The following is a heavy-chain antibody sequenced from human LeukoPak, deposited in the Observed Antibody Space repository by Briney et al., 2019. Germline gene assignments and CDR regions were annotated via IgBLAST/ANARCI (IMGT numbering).Heavy chain of an antibody. D-gene: IGHD2-8*01. V-gene: IGHV3-30-3*01. CDR3: ARLLKAPFHPGGLGFDL. J-gene: IGHJ4*02. CDR1: GFAFSSYA. CDR2: LSYDGTNT. Sequence: GGSLRLSCAASGFAFSSYAMHWVRQAPGKGLEWLAVLSYDGTNTFYADSVKGRFIISRDHSLDTLFLQMNSLRPEDTAVYYCARLLKAPFHPGGLGFDLWGQGTLVTVSS.